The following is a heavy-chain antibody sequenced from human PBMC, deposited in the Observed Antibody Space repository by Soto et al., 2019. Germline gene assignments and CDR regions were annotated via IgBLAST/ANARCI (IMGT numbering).Heavy chain of an antibody. CDR1: GYTFTGYY. D-gene: IGHD1-26*01. J-gene: IGHJ4*02. CDR2: INPNSGGT. Sequence: GASVKVSCKASGYTFTGYYMHWVRQAPGQGLEWMGWINPNSGGTNYAKKFQGWVTMTRDTSISTAYMELSRLRSDDTAVYYCATQRSEWELSFDYWGQGTLVTVS. CDR3: ATQRSEWELSFDY. V-gene: IGHV1-2*04.